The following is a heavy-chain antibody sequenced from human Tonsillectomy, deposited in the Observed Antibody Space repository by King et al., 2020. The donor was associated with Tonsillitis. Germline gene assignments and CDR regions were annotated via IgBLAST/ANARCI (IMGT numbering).Heavy chain of an antibody. V-gene: IGHV3-23*04. CDR3: AKEGHSSGWYYFDY. D-gene: IGHD6-19*01. J-gene: IGHJ4*02. Sequence: VQLVESGGGLVQPGGSLRLSCAASGFTFSSYAMSWVRQAPGKGLEWVSGISNSGGNTYYADSVKGRFTISRANSKNTLYLQMNSLRAGDTAAYYCAKEGHSSGWYYFDYWGQGTLVTVSS. CDR1: GFTFSSYA. CDR2: ISNSGGNT.